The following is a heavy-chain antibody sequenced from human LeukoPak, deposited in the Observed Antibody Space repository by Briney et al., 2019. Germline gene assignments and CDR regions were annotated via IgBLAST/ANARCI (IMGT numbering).Heavy chain of an antibody. J-gene: IGHJ5*02. CDR3: ARQGYCSGGSCKPNNWFDP. V-gene: IGHV1-69*02. Sequence: SVKVSCKASGGTFSSYTISWVRQAPGKGLEWMGRIIPILGIANYAQKFQGRVTITADKSTSTAYMELSSLRSEDTAVYYCARQGYCSGGSCKPNNWFDPWGQGTLVTVSS. D-gene: IGHD2-15*01. CDR2: IIPILGIA. CDR1: GGTFSSYT.